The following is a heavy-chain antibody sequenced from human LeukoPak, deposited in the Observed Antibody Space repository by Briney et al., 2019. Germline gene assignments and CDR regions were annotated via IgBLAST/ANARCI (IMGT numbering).Heavy chain of an antibody. CDR3: ARGGAYSSSYYYYMDV. J-gene: IGHJ6*03. D-gene: IGHD6-6*01. CDR1: GGSISSYY. CDR2: IYTSGST. Sequence: SETLSLTCTVSGGSISSYYWSWIRQPAGKGLEWIGRIYTSGSTNYNPSLKSRVTISVDKSKNQFSLKLSSVNAADTAVYYCARGGAYSSSYYYYMDVWGKGTTVTVSS. V-gene: IGHV4-4*07.